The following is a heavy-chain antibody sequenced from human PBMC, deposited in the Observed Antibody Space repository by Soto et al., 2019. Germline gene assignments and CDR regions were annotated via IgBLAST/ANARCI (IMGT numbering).Heavy chain of an antibody. CDR1: GFTVSSNY. CDR2: IYSGGST. CDR3: AGTNSIAAAALRHAFDI. V-gene: IGHV3-53*01. J-gene: IGHJ3*02. Sequence: VGSLRLSCAASGFTVSSNYMSWVRQAPGKGLEWVSVIYSGGSTYYADSVKGRFTISRDNSKNTLYLQMNSLRAEDTAVYYCAGTNSIAAAALRHAFDIWGQGTMVTVSS. D-gene: IGHD6-13*01.